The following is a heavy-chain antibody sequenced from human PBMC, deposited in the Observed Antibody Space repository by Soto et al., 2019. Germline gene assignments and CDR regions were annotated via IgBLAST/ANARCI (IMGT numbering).Heavy chain of an antibody. Sequence: QEQLVQSGAEVKKPGSSVKVSCKDSGGLFSSFAISWVRQAPGQGLEWMGGISPVFGTTNYAQKFQGRVTITADESTNTAYMELSSLTSDDTAMYYCARGGGPYVWFNEFWGQGTQVTVSS. J-gene: IGHJ4*02. CDR2: ISPVFGTT. V-gene: IGHV1-69*01. CDR3: ARGGGPYVWFNEF. D-gene: IGHD3-16*01. CDR1: GGLFSSFA.